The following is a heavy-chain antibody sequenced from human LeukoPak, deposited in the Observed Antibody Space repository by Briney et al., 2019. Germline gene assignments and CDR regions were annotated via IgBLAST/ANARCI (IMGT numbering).Heavy chain of an antibody. CDR2: IYCSGST. V-gene: IGHV4-59*01. CDR3: ARDRGYCTNGVCYPLPYFDY. Sequence: SETLSLTCTVSGGSISSYYWSWIRQPPGKGLEWIGYIYCSGSTNYNPSLKSRVTISVDTSKNQFSLKLSSVTAADTAVYYCARDRGYCTNGVCYPLPYFDYWGQGTLVTVSS. J-gene: IGHJ4*02. D-gene: IGHD2-8*01. CDR1: GGSISSYY.